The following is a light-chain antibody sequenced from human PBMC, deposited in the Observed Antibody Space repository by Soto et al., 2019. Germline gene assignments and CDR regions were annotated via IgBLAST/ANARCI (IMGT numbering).Light chain of an antibody. Sequence: DVVLTQSPLSLPVTLGQPASISCRSSQSLVNRDGNTYLNWFQQRPGQSPRRLIYRVSNRDSGVPDRFSGSGSGTDLTLEISRVEAEDVGVYYCMEGSHWPPWTFGQGTKVEIK. CDR3: MEGSHWPPWT. CDR1: QSLVNRDGNTY. CDR2: RVS. J-gene: IGKJ1*01. V-gene: IGKV2-30*01.